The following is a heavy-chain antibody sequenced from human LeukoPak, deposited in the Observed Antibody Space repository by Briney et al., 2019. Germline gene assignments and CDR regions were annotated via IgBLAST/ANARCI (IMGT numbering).Heavy chain of an antibody. CDR1: GGSFSGYY. D-gene: IGHD6-6*01. J-gene: IGHJ6*03. CDR2: INHSGST. Sequence: SETLSLTCAVYGGSFSGYYWSWIRQPPGKGLEWIGEINHSGSTNYNPSLKSRVTISVDTSKNQFSLKLSSVTAADTAVYYCARGDIAAGYYYYYYMDVWGKGTTVTVSS. CDR3: ARGDIAAGYYYYYYMDV. V-gene: IGHV4-34*01.